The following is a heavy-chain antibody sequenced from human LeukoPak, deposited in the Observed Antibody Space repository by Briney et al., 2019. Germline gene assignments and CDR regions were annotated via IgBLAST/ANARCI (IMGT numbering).Heavy chain of an antibody. Sequence: PGGSLRLSCAASGFTLSTYSLNWVRQAPGKGLEWVSSISSSSSYIYYADSVKGRFTISRDNAKNSLYLQMNSLRAEDTAVYYCARVRDSSGWYDYDAFDIWGQGTMVTVSS. CDR3: ARVRDSSGWYDYDAFDI. J-gene: IGHJ3*02. CDR2: ISSSSSYI. V-gene: IGHV3-21*01. D-gene: IGHD6-19*01. CDR1: GFTLSTYS.